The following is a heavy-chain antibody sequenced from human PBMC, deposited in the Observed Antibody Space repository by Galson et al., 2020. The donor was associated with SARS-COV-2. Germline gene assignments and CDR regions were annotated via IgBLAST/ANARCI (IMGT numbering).Heavy chain of an antibody. CDR3: ARGRTEITMIVVVFTSSSINFDY. Sequence: PSETLSLTCAVYGGSFSGYYWSWIRQPPGKGLAWIGEINPSGSTNYNPSLKSRVTMSVDTSKNQFSLKLSSVTAADTAVYYCARGRTEITMIVVVFTSSSINFDYWGQGTPVTVSS. D-gene: IGHD3-22*01. J-gene: IGHJ4*02. CDR2: INPSGST. CDR1: GGSFSGYY. V-gene: IGHV4-34*01.